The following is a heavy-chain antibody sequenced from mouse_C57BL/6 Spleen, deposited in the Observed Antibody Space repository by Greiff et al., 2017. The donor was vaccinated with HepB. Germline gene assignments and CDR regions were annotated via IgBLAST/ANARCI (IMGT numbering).Heavy chain of an antibody. CDR3: ARDWGSIYPPYY. J-gene: IGHJ2*01. CDR1: GYTFTSYW. V-gene: IGHV1-64*01. CDR2: IHPNSGST. D-gene: IGHD1-1*01. Sequence: QVQLQQPGAELVKPGASVKLSCKASGYTFTSYWMHWVKRRPGQGLEWIGMIHPNSGSTNYNEKFKSKATLTVDKSSSTAYMQLSSLTSEDSAVYYCARDWGSIYPPYYWGQGTTLTVSS.